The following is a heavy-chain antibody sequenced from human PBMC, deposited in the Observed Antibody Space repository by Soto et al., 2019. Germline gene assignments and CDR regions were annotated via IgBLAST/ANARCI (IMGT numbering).Heavy chain of an antibody. V-gene: IGHV1-8*01. CDR1: GYTFTIYD. D-gene: IGHD4-4*01. J-gene: IGHJ6*03. CDR2: MNPNSGNT. CDR3: ARDSDYSNYYYYYYMDV. Sequence: ASVKVSCKASGYTFTIYDINWVRQATGQGLEWMGWMNPNSGNTGYAQKFQGRVTMTRNTSISTAYMELSSLRSEDTAVYYCARDSDYSNYYYYYYMDVWGKGTTVTVSS.